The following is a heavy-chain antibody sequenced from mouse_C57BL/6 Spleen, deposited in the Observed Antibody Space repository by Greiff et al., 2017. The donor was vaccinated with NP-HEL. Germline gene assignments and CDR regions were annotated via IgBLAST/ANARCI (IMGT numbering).Heavy chain of an antibody. Sequence: VQLQQPGAELVKPGASVKLSCKASGYTFTSYWMQWVKQRPGQGLEWIGEIDPSDSYTNYNQKFKGKATLTVDPSSSAAYMQLSILTSEDSAVYYCARSGEYYDYVLDYWGQGTTLTVSS. V-gene: IGHV1-50*01. CDR3: ARSGEYYDYVLDY. D-gene: IGHD2-4*01. CDR1: GYTFTSYW. CDR2: IDPSDSYT. J-gene: IGHJ2*01.